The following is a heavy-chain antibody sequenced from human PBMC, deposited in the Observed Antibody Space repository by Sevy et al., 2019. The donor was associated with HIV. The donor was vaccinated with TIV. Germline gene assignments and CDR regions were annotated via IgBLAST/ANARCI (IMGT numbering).Heavy chain of an antibody. CDR3: ARAGAFYYDTSGFSNY. CDR1: GYTFPSHG. J-gene: IGHJ4*02. V-gene: IGHV1-18*04. Sequence: ASVKVSCKVFGYTFPSHGIIWVRQAPGQGLEWMGWIRAYSGDTKCAQNLQGRVTMPTDTSTITAYMELMSLRSDDTAVYFCARAGAFYYDTSGFSNYWGQGTLVTVSS. CDR2: IRAYSGDT. D-gene: IGHD3-22*01.